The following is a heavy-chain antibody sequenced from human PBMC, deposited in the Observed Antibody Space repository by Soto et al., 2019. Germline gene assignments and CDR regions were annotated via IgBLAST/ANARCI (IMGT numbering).Heavy chain of an antibody. CDR3: ARAEGPRDPGDY. Sequence: GGSLRLSCAASGFTFSSYAMHWVRQAPGKGLEGVAVISYDGSNKYYADSVKGRFTISRDNSKNTLYLQMNSLRAEDTAVYYCARAEGPRDPGDYWGQGTLVTVSS. CDR1: GFTFSSYA. V-gene: IGHV3-30-3*01. J-gene: IGHJ4*02. CDR2: ISYDGSNK.